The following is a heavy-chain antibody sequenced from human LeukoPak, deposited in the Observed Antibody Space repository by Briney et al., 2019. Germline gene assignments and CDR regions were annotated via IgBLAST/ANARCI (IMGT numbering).Heavy chain of an antibody. Sequence: GGSLRLSCAASGFTFSSYAMSWVRQAPGKGLEWVSAISGSGGSTYYADSVKGRFTISRDNSKNTLYLQMNSLRAEDTAVYYCANDPRSGYYYDSSGYYYFENWGQGTLVTVSS. D-gene: IGHD3-22*01. CDR2: ISGSGGST. V-gene: IGHV3-23*01. CDR1: GFTFSSYA. CDR3: ANDPRSGYYYDSSGYYYFEN. J-gene: IGHJ4*02.